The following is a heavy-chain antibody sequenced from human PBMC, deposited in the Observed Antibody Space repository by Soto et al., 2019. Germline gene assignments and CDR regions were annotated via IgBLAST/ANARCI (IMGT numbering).Heavy chain of an antibody. V-gene: IGHV1-8*01. CDR3: ARGLPVNY. CDR2: MNPNSGNT. D-gene: IGHD3-16*02. CDR1: GYTFTSYD. J-gene: IGHJ4*02. Sequence: AAVKFSCQSSGYTFTSYDINWVRQATGQGLEWMGWMNPNSGNTGYAQKFQGRVTMTRNTSRSTAYMELSSLRSEDKAVYYWARGLPVNYWRQGTLVTVSS.